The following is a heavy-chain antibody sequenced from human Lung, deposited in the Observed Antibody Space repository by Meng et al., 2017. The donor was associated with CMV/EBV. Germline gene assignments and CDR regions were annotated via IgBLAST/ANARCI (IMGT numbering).Heavy chain of an antibody. J-gene: IGHJ4*02. Sequence: SCAASGFTFSDDPMSWVRQAPGKGLEWVSSLSSGGSSTYYTDSVKGRFTISRDNSKNTVRLQMNSLRVEDTAVYYCAKGRPVGATTPFDYWGQGTXVTVSS. CDR1: GFTFSDDP. CDR3: AKGRPVGATTPFDY. D-gene: IGHD1-26*01. CDR2: LSSGGSST. V-gene: IGHV3-23*01.